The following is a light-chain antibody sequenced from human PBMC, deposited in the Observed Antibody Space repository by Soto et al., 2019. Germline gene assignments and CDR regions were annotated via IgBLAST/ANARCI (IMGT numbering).Light chain of an antibody. CDR3: GTWDGTLSGVV. V-gene: IGLV1-51*01. CDR2: DDN. CDR1: SSNIGNNY. J-gene: IGLJ2*01. Sequence: QSALTQPPSVSAAPGQKVTISCSGRSSNIGNNYVSWYQQLPGSAPKLLIYDDNRRPSGIPDRFSGSKSGTSATLGITGLQTGDEADYYCGTWDGTLSGVVFGGGTKLTVL.